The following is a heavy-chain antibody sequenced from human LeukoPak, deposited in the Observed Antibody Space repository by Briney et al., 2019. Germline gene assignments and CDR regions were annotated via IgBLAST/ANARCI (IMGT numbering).Heavy chain of an antibody. CDR3: AKERIVGAKDYYYGMDV. CDR1: GFMFTDFA. J-gene: IGHJ6*02. Sequence: GGSLRLSCAASGFMFTDFAMHWVRQAPGKGLQWVAVISNDERNKYYADSVKGRFTISRDNSKNTLYLQMNSLRAEDTALYYCAKERIVGAKDYYYGMDVWGQGTTVTVSS. CDR2: ISNDERNK. V-gene: IGHV3-30*04. D-gene: IGHD1-26*01.